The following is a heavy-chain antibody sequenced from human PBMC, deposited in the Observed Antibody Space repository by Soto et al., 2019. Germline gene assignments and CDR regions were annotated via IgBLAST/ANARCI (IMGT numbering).Heavy chain of an antibody. V-gene: IGHV1-69*13. CDR2: IIPIFGTA. J-gene: IGHJ5*02. D-gene: IGHD6-6*01. CDR3: ARISSITARSWFDP. Sequence: SVKGSCKASGYTFTSSGISWVRQAPGQGLEWMGGIIPIFGTANYAQKFQGRVTITADESTSTAYMELSSLRSEDTAVYYCARISSITARSWFDPWGQGTLVTVSS. CDR1: GYTFTSSG.